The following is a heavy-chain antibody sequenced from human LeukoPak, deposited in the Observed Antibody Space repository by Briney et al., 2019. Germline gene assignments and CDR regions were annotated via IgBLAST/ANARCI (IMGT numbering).Heavy chain of an antibody. V-gene: IGHV3-20*04. J-gene: IGHJ4*02. CDR2: INWNGGST. Sequence: AGGSLRLSCAASGFIFDDYGMSWVRQAPGKGLEWVSGINWNGGSTGYADSVKGRFTISRDNAKNSLYLQMNSLRAEGTALYYCARVGEYYYDSSGYYPGYWGQGTLVTVSS. CDR3: ARVGEYYYDSSGYYPGY. CDR1: GFIFDDYG. D-gene: IGHD3-22*01.